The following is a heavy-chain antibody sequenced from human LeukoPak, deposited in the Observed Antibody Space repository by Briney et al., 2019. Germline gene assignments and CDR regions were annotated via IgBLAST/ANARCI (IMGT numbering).Heavy chain of an antibody. CDR1: GFTFSSYG. V-gene: IGHV3-33*01. CDR2: IWYDGSNK. CDR3: ARDYYGDGLDY. J-gene: IGHJ4*02. Sequence: PGRSLRLSCAASGFTFSSYGMHWVRQAPGKGLEWVAVIWYDGSNKFYADSVKGRFTISRDDSKNTLYLQMISLRAEDTAFYYCARDYYGDGLDYWGQGTLVTVSS. D-gene: IGHD4-17*01.